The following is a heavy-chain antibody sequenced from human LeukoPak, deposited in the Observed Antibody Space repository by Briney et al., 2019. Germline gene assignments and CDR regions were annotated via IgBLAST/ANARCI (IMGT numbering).Heavy chain of an antibody. D-gene: IGHD6-19*01. Sequence: SETLSLTCTVSGGSISSYYWSWIRQPPGKGLEWIGYIYYSGSTNYNPSLMSRVTISVDTSKNQFSLKLSSVTAADTAVYYCARAMSGYSSGWTTLGYYYYYMDVWGKGTTVTISS. CDR2: IYYSGST. J-gene: IGHJ6*03. CDR3: ARAMSGYSSGWTTLGYYYYYMDV. V-gene: IGHV4-59*12. CDR1: GGSISSYY.